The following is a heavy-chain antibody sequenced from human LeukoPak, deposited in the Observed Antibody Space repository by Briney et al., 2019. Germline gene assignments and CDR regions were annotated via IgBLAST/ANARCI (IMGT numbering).Heavy chain of an antibody. CDR3: AKDYPPHSTGDSY. V-gene: IGHV3-23*01. Sequence: GGSLRLSCAASGFTFSSYAMSWVRQAPGKGLEWVSAISGSGDSTYYADSVKGRFTISRDNSKNTLYLQMNSLRAEATAVYYCAKDYPPHSTGDSYWGQGTLVTVSS. D-gene: IGHD1-1*01. J-gene: IGHJ4*02. CDR1: GFTFSSYA. CDR2: ISGSGDST.